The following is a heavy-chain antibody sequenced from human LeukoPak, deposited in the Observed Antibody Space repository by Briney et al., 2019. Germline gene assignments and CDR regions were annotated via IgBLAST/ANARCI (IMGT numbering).Heavy chain of an antibody. Sequence: HAGGSLRLSCAASGFTFSTYAMSWVRQAPGKGLEWVSTVANSGGDTYYADSVKGRFTISRDNSRNTVYLQINSLRAEDTAVYYCANSHSVAQRGYFDYWGQGTLVTVSS. CDR1: GFTFSTYA. CDR3: ANSHSVAQRGYFDY. J-gene: IGHJ4*02. D-gene: IGHD4-23*01. V-gene: IGHV3-23*01. CDR2: VANSGGDT.